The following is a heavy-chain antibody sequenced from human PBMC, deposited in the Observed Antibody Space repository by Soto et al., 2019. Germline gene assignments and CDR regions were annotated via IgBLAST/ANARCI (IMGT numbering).Heavy chain of an antibody. CDR2: IFHDGST. J-gene: IGHJ4*02. Sequence: PSETLSLTCTVSGGSITTNYWWTWIRQPPGKGLEWIGEIFHDGSTTYRPSLESRLTMSVDKSKNQFSLHLSSVSAADTALYYCAKSAELRRFFAFWGQGALVTVSS. V-gene: IGHV4-4*02. CDR1: GGSITTNYW. CDR3: AKSAELRRFFAF. D-gene: IGHD3-10*01.